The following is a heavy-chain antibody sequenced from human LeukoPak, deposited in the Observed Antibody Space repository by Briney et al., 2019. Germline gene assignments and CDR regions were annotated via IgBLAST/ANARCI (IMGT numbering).Heavy chain of an antibody. Sequence: PSETLSLTCAVYGGSFSGYYWSWIRQPPGKGLEWIGEINHSGSTNYNPSLKSRVTISVDTSKNQFSLKLSSVTAADTAVYYCVRAPPYSSSWYVYWGQGTLVTVSS. D-gene: IGHD6-13*01. V-gene: IGHV4-34*01. CDR1: GGSFSGYY. J-gene: IGHJ4*02. CDR3: VRAPPYSSSWYVY. CDR2: INHSGST.